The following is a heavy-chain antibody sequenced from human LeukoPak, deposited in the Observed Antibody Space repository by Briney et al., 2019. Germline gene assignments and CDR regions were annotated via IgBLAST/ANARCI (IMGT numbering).Heavy chain of an antibody. J-gene: IGHJ6*02. CDR2: IYSGGST. D-gene: IGHD6-13*01. CDR3: ARDLPQLGPFRTSYYGMDV. CDR1: GFTVSSNY. V-gene: IGHV3-53*01. Sequence: GGSLRLSCAASGFTVSSNYMSWVRQAPGKGLEWVSVIYSGGSTYYADSVKGRFTISRDNSKNTLYLQMNSLRAEDTAVYYCARDLPQLGPFRTSYYGMDVWGQGTTVTVSS.